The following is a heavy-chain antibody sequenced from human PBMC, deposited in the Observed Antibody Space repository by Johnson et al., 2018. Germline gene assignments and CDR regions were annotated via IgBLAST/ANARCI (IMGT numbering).Heavy chain of an antibody. CDR2: ISYDGSNK. D-gene: IGHD2-15*01. J-gene: IGHJ3*02. CDR1: GFTFSSYG. CDR3: ARERSFYIGGWDDASDI. Sequence: QVQLVESGGGVVQPGRSLRLSCAASGFTFSSYGMHWVRQAPGKGLEWVAVISYDGSNKYYADSVKGRFTISRDNSKNTLYLQMNSLRAEDTGVYYCARERSFYIGGWDDASDIWGQGTTVTVSS. V-gene: IGHV3-30*03.